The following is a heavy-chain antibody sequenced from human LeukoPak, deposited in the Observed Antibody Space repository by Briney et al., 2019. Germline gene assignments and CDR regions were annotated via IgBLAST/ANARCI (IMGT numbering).Heavy chain of an antibody. V-gene: IGHV3-23*01. J-gene: IGHJ3*02. CDR3: AKPPRELTYYYDSSGPEAWAAI. D-gene: IGHD3-22*01. Sequence: PGGSLRLSCAASGFTFSSYAMSWVRQAPGKGLEWVSAISGSGGSTYYADSVKGRFTISRDNSKNTLYLQMNSLRAEDTAVYYCAKPPRELTYYYDSSGPEAWAAIWGQGTMVTVSS. CDR1: GFTFSSYA. CDR2: ISGSGGST.